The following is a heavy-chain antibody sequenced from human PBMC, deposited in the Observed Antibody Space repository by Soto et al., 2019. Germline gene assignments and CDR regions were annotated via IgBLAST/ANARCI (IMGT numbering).Heavy chain of an antibody. V-gene: IGHV1-8*01. D-gene: IGHD3-9*01. CDR2: MNPNSGNT. Sequence: GASVKVSCKASGYTFTSYDINWVRQATGQGLEWMGWMNPNSGNTDYAQKFQGRVTMTRNTSISTVYMELSSLRSEDTAVYYCARGPRYYESGVRFDPWGQGTLVTVSS. J-gene: IGHJ5*02. CDR1: GYTFTSYD. CDR3: ARGPRYYESGVRFDP.